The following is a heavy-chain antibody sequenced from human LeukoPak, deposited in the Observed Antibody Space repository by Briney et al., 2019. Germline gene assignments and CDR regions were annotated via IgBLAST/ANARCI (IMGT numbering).Heavy chain of an antibody. V-gene: IGHV1-24*01. CDR2: FDPEDGET. CDR3: ATGAVRGSQGPRDFDY. D-gene: IGHD3-10*01. J-gene: IGHJ4*02. Sequence: ASVKVSCKVSGYTLTELSMHWVRQAPGKGLEWMGGFDPEDGETIYAQKFQGRVTMTEDTSTDTAYMELSSLRSEDTAVYYCATGAVRGSQGPRDFDYWGQGTLVTVSS. CDR1: GYTLTELS.